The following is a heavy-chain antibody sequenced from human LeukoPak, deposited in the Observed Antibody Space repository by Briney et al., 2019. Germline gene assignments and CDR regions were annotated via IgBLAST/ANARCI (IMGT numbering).Heavy chain of an antibody. CDR3: RLELDSRTVDY. J-gene: IGHJ4*02. CDR1: GYTFTGYY. D-gene: IGHD6-13*01. CDR2: INPNSGGT. V-gene: IGHV1-2*02. Sequence: ASVKVSCKASGYTFTGYYMHWVRQAPGQGLEWMGWINPNSGGTNYAQKFQGRVTMTRDTSISTAYMELSSLRSEDTAVYYCRLELDSRTVDYWGQGTLVTVSS.